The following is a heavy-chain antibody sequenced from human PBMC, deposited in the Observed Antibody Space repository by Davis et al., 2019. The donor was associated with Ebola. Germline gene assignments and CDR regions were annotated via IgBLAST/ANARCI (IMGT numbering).Heavy chain of an antibody. J-gene: IGHJ6*03. V-gene: IGHV4-4*07. CDR3: ARAPSGGGYYYMDV. CDR2: IYTSGST. CDR1: GGSISSYY. Sequence: PSETLSLTCTVSGGSISSYYWSWIRQPAGKGLEWIGRIYTSGSTNYNPSLKTRVTMSVDTSKNQFSLKLSSVTAADTAVYYCARAPSGGGYYYMDVWGKGTTVTVSS. D-gene: IGHD2-15*01.